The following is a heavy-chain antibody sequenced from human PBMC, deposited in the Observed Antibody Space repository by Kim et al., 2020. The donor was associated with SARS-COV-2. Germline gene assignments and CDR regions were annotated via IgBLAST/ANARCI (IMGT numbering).Heavy chain of an antibody. CDR3: AELDFWSGYPSY. Sequence: YYADSVKGRFTISRDNSKNTLYLQMNSLRAEDTAVYYCAELDFWSGYPSYWGQGTLVTVSS. V-gene: IGHV3-23*01. D-gene: IGHD3-3*01. J-gene: IGHJ4*02.